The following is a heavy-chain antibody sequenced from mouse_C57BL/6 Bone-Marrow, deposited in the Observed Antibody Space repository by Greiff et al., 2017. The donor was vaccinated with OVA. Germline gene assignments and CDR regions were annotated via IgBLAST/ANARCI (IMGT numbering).Heavy chain of an antibody. Sequence: VQLQQSGPELVKPGASVKISCKASGYTFTDYYMNWVKQSHGKSLEWIGDINPNNGGTSYNQKFKGKATLTVDKSSSTAYMELRSLTSEDSAVYYCARSPYDYAFAYWGQGTLVTVSA. CDR2: INPNNGGT. D-gene: IGHD2-4*01. CDR3: ARSPYDYAFAY. CDR1: GYTFTDYY. V-gene: IGHV1-26*01. J-gene: IGHJ3*01.